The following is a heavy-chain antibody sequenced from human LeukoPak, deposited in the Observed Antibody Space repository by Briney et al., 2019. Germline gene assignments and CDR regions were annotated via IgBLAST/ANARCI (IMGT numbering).Heavy chain of an antibody. J-gene: IGHJ3*02. D-gene: IGHD1-26*01. CDR2: INHSGST. V-gene: IGHV4-34*01. Sequence: SETLSLTCAVYGGSFSGYYWSWIRQPPGKGLEWIGEINHSGSTNYNPSLKSRVTISVDTSKNQFSLKLSSVTAADTAVYYCTRAGRWEGRPHAFDIWGQGTMVTVSS. CDR3: TRAGRWEGRPHAFDI. CDR1: GGSFSGYY.